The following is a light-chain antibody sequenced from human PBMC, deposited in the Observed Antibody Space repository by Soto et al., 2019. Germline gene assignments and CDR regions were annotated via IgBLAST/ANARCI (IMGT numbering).Light chain of an antibody. Sequence: EIVLTQSPATLSLSPGERATLSCRASQSVGNNLAWYQQKPGQAPGLLLYEASTRATGIPARFSGSGSGTEFTLSISCLETEGVAVYYCQPQARWPLTFGGGTKVEI. V-gene: IGKV3-11*01. J-gene: IGKJ4*01. CDR2: EAS. CDR3: QPQARWPLT. CDR1: QSVGNN.